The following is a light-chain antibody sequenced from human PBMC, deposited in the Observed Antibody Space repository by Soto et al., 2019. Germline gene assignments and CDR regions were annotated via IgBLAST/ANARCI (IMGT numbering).Light chain of an antibody. CDR1: QSVNSNY. CDR3: HQYGSSPIT. V-gene: IGKV3-20*01. CDR2: GAS. J-gene: IGKJ5*01. Sequence: IVLTHSPGTLSLSPWEIATHSCGANQSVNSNYLAWYQQKPGQSPRLLIYGASSRATGIPDRFSGSGSGTDFTLTISRLEPEDFAVYYCHQYGSSPITFGQGTRLRL.